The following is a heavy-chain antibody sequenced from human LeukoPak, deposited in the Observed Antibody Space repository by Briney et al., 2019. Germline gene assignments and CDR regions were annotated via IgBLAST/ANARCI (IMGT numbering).Heavy chain of an antibody. J-gene: IGHJ6*03. CDR2: IKQDGSEK. V-gene: IGHV3-7*01. Sequence: LPGGSLRLSCAASGFTFSSYWMSWVRQAPGKGLEWVANIKQDGSEKYYVASVKGRFTISRDNAKNSLYLHMNSLRAEDTAVYYCARVAYSSSWYNYYYYYMDVWGKGTTVTVSS. CDR3: ARVAYSSSWYNYYYYYMDV. CDR1: GFTFSSYW. D-gene: IGHD6-13*01.